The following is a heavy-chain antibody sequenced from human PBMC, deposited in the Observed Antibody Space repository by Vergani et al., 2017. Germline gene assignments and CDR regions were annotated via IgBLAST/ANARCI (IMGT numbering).Heavy chain of an antibody. D-gene: IGHD3-10*01. CDR3: AFDYYGSGSYYNSVD. V-gene: IGHV1-18*01. Sequence: QVQLVQSGAEVKKPGASVKVSCKASGYTFTSYGISWVRQAPGQGLEWMGWISAYNGNTNYAQKLQGRVTMTTDTSTSTAYLALRSLRSDDTAVYYCAFDYYGSGSYYNSVDWGQGTLVTVSS. CDR2: ISAYNGNT. J-gene: IGHJ4*02. CDR1: GYTFTSYG.